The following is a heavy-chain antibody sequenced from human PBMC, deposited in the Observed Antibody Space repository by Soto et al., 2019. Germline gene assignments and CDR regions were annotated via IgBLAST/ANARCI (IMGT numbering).Heavy chain of an antibody. V-gene: IGHV4-59*11. Sequence: SDTLSLTCTVSGCSISCHYWIWIRQSPGKGLEWIGYIFYTGSTNYNPSLKSRVTLSVDTSKNQFSLRLSSVTAADTAVYYCARVGSSGWSPDYWGQGTRVTVSA. CDR1: GCSISCHY. CDR3: ARVGSSGWSPDY. D-gene: IGHD6-19*01. J-gene: IGHJ4*02. CDR2: IFYTGST.